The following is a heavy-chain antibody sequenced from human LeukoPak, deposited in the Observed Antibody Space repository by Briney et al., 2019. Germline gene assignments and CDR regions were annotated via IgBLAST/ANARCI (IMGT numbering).Heavy chain of an antibody. CDR3: ARSDGGNNRRFDY. Sequence: ASVKVSCKASGYTFTGYYMHWVRQTPGQGLEWMGWINPNSGGTNYAQKFQGRVTMTRDTSISTAYIELSRLRFDDTAVYYCARSDGGNNRRFDYWGRGTLVTVSS. V-gene: IGHV1-2*02. D-gene: IGHD2-8*02. J-gene: IGHJ4*02. CDR2: INPNSGGT. CDR1: GYTFTGYY.